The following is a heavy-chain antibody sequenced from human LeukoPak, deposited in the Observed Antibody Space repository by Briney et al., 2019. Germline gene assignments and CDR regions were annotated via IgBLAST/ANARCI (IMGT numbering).Heavy chain of an antibody. CDR1: GGSFSGYY. CDR3: ASLRKIYYDSSGYDY. V-gene: IGHV4-34*01. D-gene: IGHD3-22*01. J-gene: IGHJ4*02. Sequence: SETLSLTCAVYGGSFSGYYWSWIRQPPGKGLEWIGSIYYSGSTYYNPSLKSRVTISVDTSKNQFSLKLSSVTAADTAVYYCASLRKIYYDSSGYDYWGQGTLVTVSS. CDR2: IYYSGST.